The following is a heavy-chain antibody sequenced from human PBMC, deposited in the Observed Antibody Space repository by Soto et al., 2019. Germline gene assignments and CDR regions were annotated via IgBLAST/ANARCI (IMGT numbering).Heavy chain of an antibody. Sequence: ESGGGVVQPGRSLRLSCAASGFTFSSYGMHWVRQAPGKGLERVAVISYDGSNKYYADSVKGRFTISRDNSKNTLYLQMNSLRAEDTAVYYCAKGLAYCGGDCYSHFDLWGRGTLVPVSS. CDR3: AKGLAYCGGDCYSHFDL. CDR2: ISYDGSNK. CDR1: GFTFSSYG. J-gene: IGHJ2*01. D-gene: IGHD2-21*02. V-gene: IGHV3-30*18.